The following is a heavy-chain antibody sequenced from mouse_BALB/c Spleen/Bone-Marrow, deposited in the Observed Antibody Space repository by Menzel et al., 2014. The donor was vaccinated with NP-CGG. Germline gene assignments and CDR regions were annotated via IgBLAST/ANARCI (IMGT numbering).Heavy chain of an antibody. Sequence: EVHLVESGGGLVQPGGSRKLSCAASGFTFSSFGMHWVRQAPEKGLEWVAYISSGSSTIYCADTVKGRFTISRDNPKNTLFLQMTSLRSEDTAMYYCARSSYGYDRQAYFFDYWGQGATLTVSS. CDR2: ISSGSSTI. V-gene: IGHV5-17*02. CDR3: ARSSYGYDRQAYFFDY. CDR1: GFTFSSFG. J-gene: IGHJ2*01. D-gene: IGHD2-2*01.